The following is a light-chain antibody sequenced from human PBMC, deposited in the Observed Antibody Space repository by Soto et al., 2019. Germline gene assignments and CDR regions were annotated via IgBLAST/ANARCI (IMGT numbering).Light chain of an antibody. V-gene: IGKV3-20*01. CDR2: RAS. J-gene: IGKJ2*01. CDR3: HQYGNSPYT. Sequence: DIVLTQSPGTLSLSPGERATLSCRASQSVSSNYLAWYQQKPGQTPKVLIYRASTRATGIPDRFSGGGSGTHFTLTISSLEPEDVAVYYCHQYGNSPYTLGQGTKVDIK. CDR1: QSVSSNY.